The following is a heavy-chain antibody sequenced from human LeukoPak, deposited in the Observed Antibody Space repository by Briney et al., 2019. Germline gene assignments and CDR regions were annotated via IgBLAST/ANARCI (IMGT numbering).Heavy chain of an antibody. CDR1: GFTFSSYW. J-gene: IGHJ4*02. D-gene: IGHD6-19*01. CDR3: ARDLRQRLTPYYFDY. V-gene: IGHV3-74*01. Sequence: GGSLRLSCAASGFTFSSYWMHWVRQAPGKGLVWVSRINSDGSSTSYADSVKGRFTISRDNAKNTLYLQMNSLRAEDTAVYYCARDLRQRLTPYYFDYWGQGTLVTVSS. CDR2: INSDGSST.